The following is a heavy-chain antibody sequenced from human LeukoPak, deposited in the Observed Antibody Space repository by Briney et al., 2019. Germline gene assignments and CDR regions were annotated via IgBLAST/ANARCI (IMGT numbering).Heavy chain of an antibody. V-gene: IGHV4-34*01. CDR3: ARLSGVVIIPRLGLDY. Sequence: SETLSLTCTVSGGSISSYYWSWVRQPPGKGLEWIGEINHSGSTKYNPSLKSRVTISVDTSKNQSSLKLSSVTAADTAVYYCARLSGVVIIPRLGLDYWGQGTLVTVSS. D-gene: IGHD3-3*01. J-gene: IGHJ4*02. CDR2: INHSGST. CDR1: GGSISSYY.